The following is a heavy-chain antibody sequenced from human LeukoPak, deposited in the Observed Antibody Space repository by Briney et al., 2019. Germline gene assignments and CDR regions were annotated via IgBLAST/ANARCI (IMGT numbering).Heavy chain of an antibody. D-gene: IGHD5-18*01. V-gene: IGHV4-39*07. CDR3: ARGGVRGYSYGYRIEDV. Sequence: KPSETLSLTCSVSGDSISLSFYYWGWIRQPPGKALEWIGSVYYSGTTSYNPSLKSRVTISVDMSKNQFSLKLSSVTAADTAVYYCARGGVRGYSYGYRIEDVWGKGTTVTVSS. J-gene: IGHJ6*04. CDR1: GDSISLSFYY. CDR2: VYYSGTT.